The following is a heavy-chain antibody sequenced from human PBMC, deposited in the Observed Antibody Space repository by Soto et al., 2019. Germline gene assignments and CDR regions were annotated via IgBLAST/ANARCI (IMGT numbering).Heavy chain of an antibody. CDR2: INPNSGGT. Sequence: ASVKVSCKASGYTFTGYYTHWVRQAPGQGLEWMGWINPNSGGTNYAQKFQGRVTMTRDTSISTAYMELSRLRSDDTAVYYCARVLRGCGPIDYWGQGTLVTVSS. J-gene: IGHJ4*02. CDR1: GYTFTGYY. CDR3: ARVLRGCGPIDY. D-gene: IGHD2-15*01. V-gene: IGHV1-2*02.